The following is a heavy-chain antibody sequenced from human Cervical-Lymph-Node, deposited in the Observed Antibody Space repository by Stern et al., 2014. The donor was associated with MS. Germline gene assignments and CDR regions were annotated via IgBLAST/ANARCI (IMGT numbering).Heavy chain of an antibody. CDR3: ARGYNWNDVGVSLCGLDV. CDR1: GDSITTND. J-gene: IGHJ6*02. CDR2: INTNTGTP. D-gene: IGHD1-1*01. Sequence: QVQLVQSGSDLHKPGASVRVSCTASGDSITTNDIHWVRQAPGQGLEWMACINTNTGTPKYAHSFTGRFVFSVDASVNTANLQISGLEAEDVAGYYCARGYNWNDVGVSLCGLDVWGQGTTVTVSS. V-gene: IGHV7-4-1*02.